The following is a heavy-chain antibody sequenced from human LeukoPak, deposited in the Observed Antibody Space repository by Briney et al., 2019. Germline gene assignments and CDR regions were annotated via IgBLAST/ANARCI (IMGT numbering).Heavy chain of an antibody. Sequence: GGSLRLSCAASGFTFSSYAMSWVRQAPGKGLEWVSAISGSGGSTYYADSVKGRFTISRDNSKNTLYLQMNSLRAEDTAVYYCAKGPASGAARLSYYYYMDVWGKGTTVTVSS. J-gene: IGHJ6*03. CDR3: AKGPASGAARLSYYYYMDV. CDR1: GFTFSSYA. V-gene: IGHV3-23*01. D-gene: IGHD6-6*01. CDR2: ISGSGGST.